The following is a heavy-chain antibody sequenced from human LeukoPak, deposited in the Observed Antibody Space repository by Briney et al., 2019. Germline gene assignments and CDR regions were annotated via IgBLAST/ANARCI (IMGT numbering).Heavy chain of an antibody. D-gene: IGHD1-20*01. Sequence: PSETLSLTCTVSGGSISSYYWSWIRQPPGKGLEWIGSIYHSGSTYYNPSLKSRVTISVDTSKNQFSLKLSSVTAADTAVYYCARITGPTRYYYYYMDVWGKGTTVTVSS. J-gene: IGHJ6*03. CDR3: ARITGPTRYYYYYMDV. CDR1: GGSISSYY. CDR2: IYHSGST. V-gene: IGHV4-59*08.